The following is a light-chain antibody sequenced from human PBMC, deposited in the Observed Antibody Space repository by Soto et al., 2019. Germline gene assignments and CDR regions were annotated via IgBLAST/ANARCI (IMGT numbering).Light chain of an antibody. CDR2: GAS. CDR3: QQYGSSLTWT. Sequence: EIVLTQSPATLSLSPGERATLSCRASQSVSSSYIAWYQQRPGQAPRLLIYGASSRATGIPDRFSGSGSGTDFTLTISRLEPEDFAVYYCQQYGSSLTWTFGQGTKVDIK. J-gene: IGKJ1*01. V-gene: IGKV3-20*01. CDR1: QSVSSSY.